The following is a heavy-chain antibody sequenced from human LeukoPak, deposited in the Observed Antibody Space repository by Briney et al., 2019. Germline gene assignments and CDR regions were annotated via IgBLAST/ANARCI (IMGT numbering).Heavy chain of an antibody. CDR2: ISYDGSNK. Sequence: GGSLRLSCAASGFTFSSYAMHWVRQAPGKGLEWVAVISYDGSNKYYADSVKGRFTISRDNSKNTLYLQMNSLRAEDTAVYYCARDCGYYYGSGSYYIPDWGQGTLVTVSS. D-gene: IGHD3-10*01. V-gene: IGHV3-30-3*01. J-gene: IGHJ4*02. CDR3: ARDCGYYYGSGSYYIPD. CDR1: GFTFSSYA.